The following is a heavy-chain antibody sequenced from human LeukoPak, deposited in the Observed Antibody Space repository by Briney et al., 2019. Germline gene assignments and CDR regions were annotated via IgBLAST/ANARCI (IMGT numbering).Heavy chain of an antibody. CDR1: GFTFSNYA. CDR2: ISSTGGST. CDR3: VKDQHCSTISCATRTGFDP. Sequence: GGSLRLSCSASGFTFSNYAMHWVRQALGKGLEFVSGISSTGGSTNDPDSVKDRFSISRDNSKNTLYLQMTSLRADDTAVYYCVKDQHCSTISCATRTGFDPWGQGTSVTVSS. V-gene: IGHV3-64D*06. D-gene: IGHD2-2*01. J-gene: IGHJ5*02.